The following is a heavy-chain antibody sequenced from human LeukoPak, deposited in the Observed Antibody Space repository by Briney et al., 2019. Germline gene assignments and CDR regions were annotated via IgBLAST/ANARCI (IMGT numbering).Heavy chain of an antibody. CDR2: IYPGDSDT. D-gene: IGHD3-22*01. CDR3: ARHTNYYDSSGYVDY. CDR1: GYSFTSYW. Sequence: VESLKISCKGSGYSFTSYWIGWVRQMPGKGLEWMGIIYPGDSDTRYSPSFQGQVTISADKSISTAYLQWSSLKASDTAMYYCARHTNYYDSSGYVDYWGQGTLVTVSS. V-gene: IGHV5-51*01. J-gene: IGHJ4*02.